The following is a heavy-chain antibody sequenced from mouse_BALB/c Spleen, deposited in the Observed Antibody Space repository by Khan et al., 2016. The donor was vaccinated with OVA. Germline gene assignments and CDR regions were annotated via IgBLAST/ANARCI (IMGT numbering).Heavy chain of an antibody. D-gene: IGHD2-1*01. CDR1: GYSITSDYA. J-gene: IGHJ1*01. CDR2: ISYSGST. V-gene: IGHV3-2*02. Sequence: EVQLVESGPGLVKPSQSLSLTCTVTGYSITSDYAWNWIRQFPGNKLEWMGYISYSGSTSYNPSLESRISITRDTSKNQFFLQLNSVTSEDTATYYCAGRAYYGNWYFDVWGAGTTVTVSS. CDR3: AGRAYYGNWYFDV.